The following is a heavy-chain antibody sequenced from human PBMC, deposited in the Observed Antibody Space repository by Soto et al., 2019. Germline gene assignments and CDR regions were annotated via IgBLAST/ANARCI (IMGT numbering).Heavy chain of an antibody. CDR3: ARDGGSSWSINWFDP. J-gene: IGHJ5*02. CDR2: ISSSSSYI. CDR1: GFTFSSYS. D-gene: IGHD6-13*01. Sequence: GGSLRLSCAASGFTFSSYSMNWVRQAPGKGLEWVSSISSSSSYIYYADSVKGRFTISRDNAKNSLYLQMNSLRAEDTAVYYCARDGGSSWSINWFDPWGQGTLVTVSS. V-gene: IGHV3-21*01.